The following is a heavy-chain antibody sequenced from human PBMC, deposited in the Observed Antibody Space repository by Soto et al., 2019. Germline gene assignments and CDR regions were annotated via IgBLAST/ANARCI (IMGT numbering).Heavy chain of an antibody. CDR2: ISAYNGNT. V-gene: IGHV1-18*01. D-gene: IGHD3-10*01. J-gene: IGHJ5*02. Sequence: ASVKVSCKASGYTFTSYGVRWVRQAPGQGLEWIGWISAYNGNTNYAQKLQGRVTMTTDTSTSTAYMELRSLRSDDTAVYYCARPLGAYENWFDPWGQGTLVTVSS. CDR1: GYTFTSYG. CDR3: ARPLGAYENWFDP.